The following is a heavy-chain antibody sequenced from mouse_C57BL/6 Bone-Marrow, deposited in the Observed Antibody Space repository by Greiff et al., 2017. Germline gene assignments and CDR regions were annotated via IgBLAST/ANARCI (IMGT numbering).Heavy chain of an antibody. D-gene: IGHD1-1*01. Sequence: DVKLVESGGGLVKPGGSLKLSCAASGFTFSSYTMSWVRQTPEKRLEWVATISGGGGNTYYPDSVKGRFTISRDNAKNTLYLQMSSLRSEDTALYYCARRYYYGSSYWYFDVWGTGTTVTVSS. J-gene: IGHJ1*03. CDR3: ARRYYYGSSYWYFDV. V-gene: IGHV5-9*01. CDR2: ISGGGGNT. CDR1: GFTFSSYT.